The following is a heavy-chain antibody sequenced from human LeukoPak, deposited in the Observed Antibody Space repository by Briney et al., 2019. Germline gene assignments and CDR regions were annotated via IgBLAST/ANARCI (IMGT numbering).Heavy chain of an antibody. V-gene: IGHV4-59*08. D-gene: IGHD3-10*01. J-gene: IGHJ4*02. CDR3: ARHYYGSGSYSVDSDY. CDR1: GGSISNYY. CDR2: ISYSGST. Sequence: PSETLFLTCTVPGGSISNYYWSWIRQPPGKGLERIGFISYSGSTNYNPSLKSRVTISVDTSKSQFSLKLSSVTAAGTAVYYCARHYYGSGSYSVDSDYWGQGTLVTVSS.